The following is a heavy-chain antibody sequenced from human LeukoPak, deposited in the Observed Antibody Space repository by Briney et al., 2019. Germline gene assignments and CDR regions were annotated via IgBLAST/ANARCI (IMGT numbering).Heavy chain of an antibody. J-gene: IGHJ4*02. D-gene: IGHD3-22*01. Sequence: GGSLRLSCAASGFTFSSSAMSWVRQAPGKGLEWVSAISNNGGYTYYADSVQGRFTISRDNSKSTLCLQMNSLRDEDTAVYYCARDAPYYYDSSAVGDYWGQGALVTVSS. V-gene: IGHV3-23*01. CDR3: ARDAPYYYDSSAVGDY. CDR1: GFTFSSSA. CDR2: ISNNGGYT.